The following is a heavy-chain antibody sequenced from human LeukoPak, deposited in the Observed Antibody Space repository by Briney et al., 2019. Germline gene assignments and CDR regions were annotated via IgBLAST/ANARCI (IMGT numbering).Heavy chain of an antibody. V-gene: IGHV1-69*05. Sequence: SVKVSCKASGVTFSSYAISWVRPAPGQGLEWMGGIIPIFGTANYAQKFQGRVTITTDESTSTAYMELSSLRSEDTAVYYCARDRGYYDSSGYYPGYWGQGTLVTVSS. CDR2: IIPIFGTA. CDR1: GVTFSSYA. D-gene: IGHD3-22*01. J-gene: IGHJ4*02. CDR3: ARDRGYYDSSGYYPGY.